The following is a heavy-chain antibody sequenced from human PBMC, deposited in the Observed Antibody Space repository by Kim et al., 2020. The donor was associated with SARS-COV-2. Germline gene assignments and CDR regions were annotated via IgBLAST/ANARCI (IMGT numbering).Heavy chain of an antibody. CDR3: ARWGYYYGSGSYYISHHIGFDY. CDR1: GFTFSSYA. J-gene: IGHJ4*02. Sequence: GGSLRLSCAASGFTFSSYAMHWVRQAPGKGLEWVAVISYDGSNKYYADSVKGRFTISRDNSKNTLYLQMNSLRAEDTAVYYCARWGYYYGSGSYYISHHIGFDYWGQGTLVTVSS. V-gene: IGHV3-30*04. D-gene: IGHD3-10*01. CDR2: ISYDGSNK.